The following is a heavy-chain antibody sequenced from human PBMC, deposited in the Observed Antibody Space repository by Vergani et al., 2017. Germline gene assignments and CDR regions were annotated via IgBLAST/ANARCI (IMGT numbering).Heavy chain of an antibody. J-gene: IGHJ5*02. Sequence: QVQLQESGPGLVTPSETLSLTSAVSGYSISSGYYWGWIRHPPGKGLEWFGSIDHSGSTYYNPSLKSRVTISVDTSKNQFSLKLSSVTAADTAVYYCARPKGIAVAGTGWFDPWGQGTLVTVSS. CDR3: ARPKGIAVAGTGWFDP. CDR2: IDHSGST. CDR1: GYSISSGYY. V-gene: IGHV4-38-2*01. D-gene: IGHD6-19*01.